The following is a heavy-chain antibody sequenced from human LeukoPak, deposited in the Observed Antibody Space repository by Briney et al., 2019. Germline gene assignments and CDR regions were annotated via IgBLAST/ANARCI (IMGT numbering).Heavy chain of an antibody. V-gene: IGHV3-23*01. CDR1: GFTFSAYA. D-gene: IGHD4-17*01. CDR3: IVFGDSNH. CDR2: IYDDNT. J-gene: IGHJ5*02. Sequence: GGSLRLSCAASGFTFSAYAMAWVRQAPGKGLEWVSTIYDDNTYYADSVKGRFAISTDNSKNTLYLQMNSLRVEDTAVYYCIVFGDSNHWGQGTLVTVSS.